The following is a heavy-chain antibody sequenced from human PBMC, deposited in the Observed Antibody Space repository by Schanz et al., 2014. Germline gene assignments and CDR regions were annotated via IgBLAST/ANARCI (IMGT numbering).Heavy chain of an antibody. V-gene: IGHV3-30*18. J-gene: IGHJ4*02. CDR2: MSYDGSSK. CDR1: GFTFSSYG. D-gene: IGHD2-2*01. Sequence: QVQLVESGGGVVQPGRSLRLSCAASGFTFSSYGMHWVRQAPGKGLEWVAAMSYDGSSKYYGDSVKGRFTISRDNSKNTLYLHMNTLRSEDTAVYYCAKDSTHIDIVLVPTAIDYWGQGTRVTVSS. CDR3: AKDSTHIDIVLVPTAIDY.